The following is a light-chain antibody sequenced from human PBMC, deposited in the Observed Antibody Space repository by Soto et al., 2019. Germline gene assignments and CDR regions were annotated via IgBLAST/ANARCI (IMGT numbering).Light chain of an antibody. V-gene: IGKV3-20*01. Sequence: DIVLTQSPGTLSLSPGESATLSCRASQSVDSTYIAWYQQKPGQAPRLLIYGASGRATGIPDRFSGSGSGTDFSLTISRLEPEDFAVYFCQHYDRTFGQGTKVDIK. CDR1: QSVDSTY. CDR3: QHYDRT. CDR2: GAS. J-gene: IGKJ1*01.